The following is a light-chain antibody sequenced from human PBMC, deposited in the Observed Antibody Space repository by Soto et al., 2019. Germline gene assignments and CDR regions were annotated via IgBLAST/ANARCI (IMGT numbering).Light chain of an antibody. CDR3: MQSTQLPPT. V-gene: IGKV2D-29*02. J-gene: IGKJ5*01. CDR2: EVS. Sequence: DVVMTQTPLSLSVAPGQPASISCKSSQSLLHITGETFLFWYLQKPGQSPQLLIYEVSTRVSGVPDRFSGSGSETDFTLAISRVETDDVGIYYCMQSTQLPPTFGQGTRLGIE. CDR1: QSLLHITGETF.